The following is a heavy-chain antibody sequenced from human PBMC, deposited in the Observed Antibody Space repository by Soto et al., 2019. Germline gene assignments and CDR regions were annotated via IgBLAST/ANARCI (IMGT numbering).Heavy chain of an antibody. CDR1: GGSISSNNYY. J-gene: IGHJ5*02. Sequence: QLQLQESGPGLVKPSETLSLTCTVSGGSISSNNYYWGWIRQPPGKGLEWIGSIYYSGSTYYKPSLKSRITISVDTSKNQFSLKLSSVTAADTAVYYCARHSDCTGGSCYSEYFAVGNWFDPWGLGTLVTVSS. CDR3: ARHSDCTGGSCYSEYFAVGNWFDP. CDR2: IYYSGST. V-gene: IGHV4-39*01. D-gene: IGHD2-15*01.